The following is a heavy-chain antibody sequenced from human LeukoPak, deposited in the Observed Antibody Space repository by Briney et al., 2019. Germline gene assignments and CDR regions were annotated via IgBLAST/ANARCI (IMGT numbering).Heavy chain of an antibody. CDR1: GGSFSGYY. CDR2: VNHSGST. Sequence: SETLSLTCAVYGGSFSGYYWSWIRQPPGKGLEWIGKVNHSGSTNYNVSLKSRVTISVDTSKNQFSLKLSSVTAADTAVYYCARQGQDYDFWSGYFLKGPFDYWGQGTLVTVSS. V-gene: IGHV4-34*01. CDR3: ARQGQDYDFWSGYFLKGPFDY. D-gene: IGHD3-3*01. J-gene: IGHJ4*02.